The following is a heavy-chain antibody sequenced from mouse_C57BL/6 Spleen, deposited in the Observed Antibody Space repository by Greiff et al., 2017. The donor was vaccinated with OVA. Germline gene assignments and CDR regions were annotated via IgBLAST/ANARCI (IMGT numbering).Heavy chain of an antibody. CDR2: IDPETGGT. J-gene: IGHJ1*03. D-gene: IGHD3-1*01. CDR3: TRSGGPGSFDV. CDR1: GYTFTDYE. V-gene: IGHV1-15*01. Sequence: VKLQQSGAELVRPGASVTLSCKASGYTFTDYEMHWVKQTPVHGLEWIGAIDPETGGTAYNQKFKGKAILTADKSSSTAYMELRSLTSEDSAVYYCTRSGGPGSFDVWGTGTTVTVSS.